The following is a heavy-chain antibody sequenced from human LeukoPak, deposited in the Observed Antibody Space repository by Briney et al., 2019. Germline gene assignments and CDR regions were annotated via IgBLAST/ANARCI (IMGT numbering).Heavy chain of an antibody. V-gene: IGHV3-7*01. CDR2: IKQDGSEK. J-gene: IGHJ4*02. CDR1: GFTSSGYW. CDR3: ARGRWAPFDC. Sequence: PGGSLRLSCAASGFTSSGYWMHWVRQAPGKGLEWVANIKQDGSEKNYVASVKGRFTLSRDNAKNSLYLQMNSLRAEDTALYYCARGRWAPFDCWGQGTLVTVSS. D-gene: IGHD6-13*01.